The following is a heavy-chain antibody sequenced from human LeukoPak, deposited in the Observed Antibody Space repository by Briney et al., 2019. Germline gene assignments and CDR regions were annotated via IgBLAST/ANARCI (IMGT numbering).Heavy chain of an antibody. Sequence: ASVMESCRASGYTFTGYYMHWVRQAPGQGLEWMGWINPDSGGTNFARKFQGRVTMTRDTSISTAYMELSSLRSDDTAAYYCARLCGGECYSTASDYWGQGTLVTVSS. CDR1: GYTFTGYY. J-gene: IGHJ4*02. D-gene: IGHD2-21*01. CDR2: INPDSGGT. V-gene: IGHV1-2*02. CDR3: ARLCGGECYSTASDY.